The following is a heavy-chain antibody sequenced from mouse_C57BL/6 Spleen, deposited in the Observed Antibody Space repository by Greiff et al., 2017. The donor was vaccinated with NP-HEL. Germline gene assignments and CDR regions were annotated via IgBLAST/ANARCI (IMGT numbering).Heavy chain of an antibody. D-gene: IGHD1-1*02. CDR1: GYTFTSYW. J-gene: IGHJ2*01. V-gene: IGHV1-55*01. Sequence: QVQLQQPGAELVKPGASVKMSCKASGYTFTSYWMTWVKQRPGQGLEWIGGIYPGGGGTNYNAKFKSKATLTVDTSSSTAYMQLSSLTSEDSAVYYCARPGCGRDFDYWGQGTTLTVSS. CDR3: ARPGCGRDFDY. CDR2: IYPGGGGT.